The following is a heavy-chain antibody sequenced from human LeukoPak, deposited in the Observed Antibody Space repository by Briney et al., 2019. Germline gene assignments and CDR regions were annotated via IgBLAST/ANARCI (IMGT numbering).Heavy chain of an antibody. J-gene: IGHJ4*02. V-gene: IGHV3-23*01. Sequence: SGGPLSLLCAASGFTLSSYVMSWVRQAPGKGLEWVSAISGSGGSTYYADSVKGRFTISRDNSKNTLYLQMNSLRAEVTAVYCCARDLPFDYWGQGTLVTVSS. CDR1: GFTLSSYV. CDR3: ARDLPFDY. CDR2: ISGSGGST.